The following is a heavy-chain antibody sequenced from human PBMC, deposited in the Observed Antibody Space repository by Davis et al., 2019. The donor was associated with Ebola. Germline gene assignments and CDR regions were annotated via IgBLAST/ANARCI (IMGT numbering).Heavy chain of an antibody. D-gene: IGHD5-12*01. V-gene: IGHV3-9*01. CDR1: GFTFDDYA. CDR3: AKDSLRYSGAYGGWLDS. Sequence: GGSLRLSCVGTGFTFDDYAMNWVRQVPGKGLEWVSSISWNSDSVGYADSVEGRFTISKDNAKNSLYLQMNDLRIDDTAFYYCAKDSLRYSGAYGGWLDSWGQGTLVTVSS. CDR2: ISWNSDSV. J-gene: IGHJ5*01.